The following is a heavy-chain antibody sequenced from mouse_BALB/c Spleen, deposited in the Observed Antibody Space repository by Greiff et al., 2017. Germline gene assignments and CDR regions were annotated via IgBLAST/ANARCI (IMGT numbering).Heavy chain of an antibody. Sequence: EVQVVESGGDLVKPGGSLKLSCAASGFTFSSYGMSWVRQTPDKRLEWVATISSGGSYTYYPDSVKGRFTISRDNAKNTLYLQMSSLKSEDTAMYYCARGGNYFAYWGQGTLVTVSA. CDR1: GFTFSSYG. V-gene: IGHV5-6*01. J-gene: IGHJ3*01. CDR3: ARGGNYFAY. D-gene: IGHD2-1*01. CDR2: ISSGGSYT.